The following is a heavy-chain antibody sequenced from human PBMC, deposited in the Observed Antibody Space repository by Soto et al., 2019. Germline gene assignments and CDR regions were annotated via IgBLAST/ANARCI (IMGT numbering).Heavy chain of an antibody. Sequence: EVQLVESGGGLVKPGGSLRLSCAASGFTFRVDGINWVRQAPGKGLEWVSSISSSSTYIYYADSVKGRFPISRDNAKNSLFLQMNSLRAEDTAVYYCARDNKGGYASGGSCLDAFDIWGQGTMVTVSS. CDR3: ARDNKGGYASGGSCLDAFDI. CDR1: GFTFRVDG. CDR2: ISSSSTYI. J-gene: IGHJ3*02. V-gene: IGHV3-21*01. D-gene: IGHD2-15*01.